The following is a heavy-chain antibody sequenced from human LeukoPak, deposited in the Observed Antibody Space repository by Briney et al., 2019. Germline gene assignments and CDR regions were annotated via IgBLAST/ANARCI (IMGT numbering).Heavy chain of an antibody. CDR2: MNPNSGNT. D-gene: IGHD6-13*01. CDR1: GYTFTGYY. V-gene: IGHV1-8*02. Sequence: ASVKVSCKASGYTFTGYYMHWVRQAPGQGLEWMGWMNPNSGNTGYAQKFQGRVTMTRNTSISTAYMELSSLRSEDTAVYYCARGVDSSSSWFDPWGQGTLVTVSS. CDR3: ARGVDSSSSWFDP. J-gene: IGHJ5*02.